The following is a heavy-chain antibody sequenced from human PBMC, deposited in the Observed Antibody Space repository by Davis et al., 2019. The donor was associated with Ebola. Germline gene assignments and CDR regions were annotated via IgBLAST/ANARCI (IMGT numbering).Heavy chain of an antibody. J-gene: IGHJ6*02. V-gene: IGHV3-9*01. D-gene: IGHD1-7*01. CDR1: GFTFDDYA. Sequence: PGGSLRLSCAASGFTFDDYAMHWVRQAPGKGLEWVSGISWNSGSIGYADSVKGRFTISRDNAKNSLYLQMNSLRAEDTALYYCAKDIGNYAYNGMDVWGQGTTVTVSS. CDR3: AKDIGNYAYNGMDV. CDR2: ISWNSGSI.